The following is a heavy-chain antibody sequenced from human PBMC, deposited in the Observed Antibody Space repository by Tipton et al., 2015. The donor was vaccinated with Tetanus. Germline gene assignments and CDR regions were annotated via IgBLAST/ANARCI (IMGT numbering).Heavy chain of an antibody. CDR2: IFSGGST. V-gene: IGHV3-66*01. CDR3: ARDRDGDYAAFDY. D-gene: IGHD4-17*01. CDR1: GFTVSSNY. J-gene: IGHJ4*02. Sequence: SLRLSCAASGFTVSSNYMSRVRQAPGKGLEWVSVIFSGGSTYYADSVKGRFTISRDNSKNTLFLQMNSLRAEDTAMYYCARDRDGDYAAFDYWGQGTLVTVSS.